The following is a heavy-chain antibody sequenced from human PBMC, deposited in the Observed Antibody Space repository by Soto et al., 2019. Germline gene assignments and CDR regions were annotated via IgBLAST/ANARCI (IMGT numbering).Heavy chain of an antibody. Sequence: ASVKVSCKASGNTFTNYYIQWVRQAPGRGLEWMGIINPSGGSTSYARKFQGRVTMTRDTSASTAYMELSSLRSEDTAVYYCARGFPLWFDPWGQGTLVTVSS. CDR1: GNTFTNYY. CDR2: INPSGGST. J-gene: IGHJ5*02. D-gene: IGHD3-3*01. CDR3: ARGFPLWFDP. V-gene: IGHV1-46*01.